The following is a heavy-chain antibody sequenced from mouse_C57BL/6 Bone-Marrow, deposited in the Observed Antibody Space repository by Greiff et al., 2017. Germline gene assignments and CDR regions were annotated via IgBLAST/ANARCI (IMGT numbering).Heavy chain of an antibody. CDR3: ARYLLWSPYWYFDV. V-gene: IGHV1-69*01. D-gene: IGHD2-1*01. CDR1: GYTFTSYW. J-gene: IGHJ1*03. Sequence: QVQLQQPGAELVMPGASVKLSCTASGYTFTSYWMHWVKQRPGQGLEWIGEIDPSDSYTNYNQKFKGKSTLTVDKSSSTAYLQLSSLTSEDSAVYYSARYLLWSPYWYFDVWGTGTTVTVSS. CDR2: IDPSDSYT.